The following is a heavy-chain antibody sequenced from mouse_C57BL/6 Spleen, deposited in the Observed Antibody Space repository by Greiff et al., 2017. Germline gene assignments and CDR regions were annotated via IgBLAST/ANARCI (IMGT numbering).Heavy chain of an antibody. D-gene: IGHD2-3*01. CDR1: GYSITSGYY. Sequence: ESGPGLVKPSQSLSLTCSVTGYSITSGYYWNWIRQFPGNKLEWMGYISYDGSNNYNPSLKNRISITRDTSKNQFFLKLNSVTTEDTATYYCARDPHGYYPHFDYWGQGTTLTVSS. CDR3: ARDPHGYYPHFDY. CDR2: ISYDGSN. J-gene: IGHJ2*01. V-gene: IGHV3-6*01.